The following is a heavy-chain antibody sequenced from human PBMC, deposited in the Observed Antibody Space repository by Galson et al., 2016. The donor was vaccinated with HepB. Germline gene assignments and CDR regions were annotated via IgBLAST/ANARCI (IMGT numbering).Heavy chain of an antibody. V-gene: IGHV3-7*01. CDR3: ARDLTMVQGLLVTSVYHFNGLDV. D-gene: IGHD3-10*01. Sequence: SLRLSCAASGFTFDTYWMAWVRQAPGMGLQWVANIKEDGGEKYYLDSVKGRFTISRDNAKNSLFLQMNSLRAEDTAVYYCARDLTMVQGLLVTSVYHFNGLDVGGKGTTVTVSS. CDR2: IKEDGGEK. CDR1: GFTFDTYW. J-gene: IGHJ6*04.